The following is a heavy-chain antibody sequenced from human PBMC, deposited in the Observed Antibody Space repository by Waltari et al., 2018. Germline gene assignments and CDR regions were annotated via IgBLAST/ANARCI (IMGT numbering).Heavy chain of an antibody. Sequence: QVQLQQWGAGLLKPSETLSLTCAVYGGSFSGYYWSWIRQPPGKGLEWVGEINHSGSTNYNPSLKSRVTISVDTSKNQFSLKLSSVTAADTAVYYCARGRGSSYDFWSGYNYWGQGTLVTVSS. CDR1: GGSFSGYY. CDR2: INHSGST. CDR3: ARGRGSSYDFWSGYNY. J-gene: IGHJ4*02. V-gene: IGHV4-34*01. D-gene: IGHD3-3*01.